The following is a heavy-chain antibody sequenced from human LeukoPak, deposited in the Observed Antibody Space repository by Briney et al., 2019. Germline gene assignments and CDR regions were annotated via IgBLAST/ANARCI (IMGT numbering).Heavy chain of an antibody. Sequence: GGSLRLSCAASGFTFSIYSMNWVRQAPGKGLEWLSSITSSSNYIYYADSVKGRFTISRDNVQNSLYLQMNSPRAEDTAMYYFARDRGYFDNWGQGTLVTVSS. CDR3: ARDRGYFDN. CDR1: GFTFSIYS. V-gene: IGHV3-21*01. J-gene: IGHJ4*02. CDR2: ITSSSNYI.